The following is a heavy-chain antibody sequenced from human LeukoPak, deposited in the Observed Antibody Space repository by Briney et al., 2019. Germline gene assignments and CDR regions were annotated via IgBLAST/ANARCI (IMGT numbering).Heavy chain of an antibody. Sequence: SETLSLTCTVSGGSISSSSYYWGWIRQPPGKGLEWIGSIYYSGSTNYNPSLKSRVTISVDTSKNQFSLKLSSVTAADTAVYYCARGPYYYDSSGSFGSYWGQGTLVTVSS. D-gene: IGHD3-22*01. V-gene: IGHV4-39*07. J-gene: IGHJ4*02. CDR1: GGSISSSSYY. CDR2: IYYSGST. CDR3: ARGPYYYDSSGSFGSY.